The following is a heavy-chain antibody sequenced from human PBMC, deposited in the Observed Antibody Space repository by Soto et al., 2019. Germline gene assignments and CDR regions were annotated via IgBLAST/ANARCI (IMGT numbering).Heavy chain of an antibody. CDR1: GGSFSGYY. CDR2: INETGGS. J-gene: IGHJ4*02. Sequence: NPSETLSLTCAVSGGSFSGYYWGWVRQPPGKGLEWIGDINETGGSNYNPSLKSRVMISVDTAKTQFSLNVTSLTAADTAVYYCAREVGYYSATRRNLSSNYCGQGTMVTVS. V-gene: IGHV4-34*01. CDR3: AREVGYYSATRRNLSSNY. D-gene: IGHD2-2*01.